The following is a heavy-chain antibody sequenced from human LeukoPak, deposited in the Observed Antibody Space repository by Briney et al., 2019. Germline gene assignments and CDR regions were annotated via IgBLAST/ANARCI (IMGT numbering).Heavy chain of an antibody. Sequence: GGSLRLSCAASGFTVSDNYMSWVRQAPGKGLEWVSVVYTGDNTYYAGSVKGRFTISRDNSKNTLYLQMNSLSAEDTAVYYCARDREAGTSASRFDYWGQGTLVTVSS. D-gene: IGHD2-2*01. J-gene: IGHJ4*02. CDR2: VYTGDNT. CDR3: ARDREAGTSASRFDY. CDR1: GFTVSDNY. V-gene: IGHV3-53*01.